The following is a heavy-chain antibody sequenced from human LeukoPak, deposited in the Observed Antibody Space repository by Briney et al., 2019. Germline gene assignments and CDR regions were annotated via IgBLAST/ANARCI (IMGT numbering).Heavy chain of an antibody. J-gene: IGHJ5*02. D-gene: IGHD3-10*01. CDR2: INPNSGGT. CDR1: GYTFTGYY. Sequence: ASVKVSCKASGYTFTGYYMHWVRQAPGQVLEWVGRINPNSGGTNYAQKFQGRVTMTRDTSISTAYMELSRLRSDDTAVYYCARDYYGSGSRNWFDPWGQGTLVTVSS. V-gene: IGHV1-2*06. CDR3: ARDYYGSGSRNWFDP.